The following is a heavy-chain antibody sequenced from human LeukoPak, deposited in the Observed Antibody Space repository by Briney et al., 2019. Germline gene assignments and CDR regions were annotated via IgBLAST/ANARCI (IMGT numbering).Heavy chain of an antibody. CDR3: AIATLDTLMVTRYGFGY. Sequence: GGSLRLSCAASGFTFSSYWMSRVRQAPGKGLEWVANIKQDGSEKYYVDSVKGRFTISRDKDKHSLYLQLNSLRAEDTAVYYCAIATLDTLMVTRYGFGYWGQGTLVTVSS. CDR1: GFTFSSYW. J-gene: IGHJ4*02. D-gene: IGHD5-18*01. V-gene: IGHV3-7*01. CDR2: IKQDGSEK.